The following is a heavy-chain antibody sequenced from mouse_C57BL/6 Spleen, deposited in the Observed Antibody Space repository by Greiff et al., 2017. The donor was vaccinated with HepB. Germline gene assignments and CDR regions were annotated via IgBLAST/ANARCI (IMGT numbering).Heavy chain of an antibody. CDR3: VRGSPADWYFDV. V-gene: IGHV10-3*01. D-gene: IGHD6-1*01. Sequence: DVMLVESGGGLVQPKGSLKLSCAASGFTFNTYAMHWVRQAPGKGLEWVARIRSKSSNYATYYADSVKDRFTISRDDSQSMLYLQMNNLKTEDTAMYYCVRGSPADWYFDVWGTGTTVTVSS. J-gene: IGHJ1*03. CDR2: IRSKSSNYAT. CDR1: GFTFNTYA.